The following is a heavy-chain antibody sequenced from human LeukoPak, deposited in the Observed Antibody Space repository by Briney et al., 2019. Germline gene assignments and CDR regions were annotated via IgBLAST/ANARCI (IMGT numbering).Heavy chain of an antibody. CDR1: GFTFSSYS. Sequence: GGSLRLSCAASGFTFSSYSMNWVRQAPGKGLEWVSSISSSSSYIYYADSVKGRFTISRDNSKNTLYLQMNSLRAEDTAVYYCAKDSGSYLLAFDIWGQGTMVTVSS. D-gene: IGHD1-26*01. CDR2: ISSSSSYI. CDR3: AKDSGSYLLAFDI. J-gene: IGHJ3*02. V-gene: IGHV3-21*04.